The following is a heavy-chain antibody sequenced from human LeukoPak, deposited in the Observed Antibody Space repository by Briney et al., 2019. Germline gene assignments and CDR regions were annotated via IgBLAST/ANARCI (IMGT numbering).Heavy chain of an antibody. CDR1: GFTFSSYE. J-gene: IGHJ4*02. D-gene: IGHD3-3*01. V-gene: IGHV3-48*03. Sequence: GGSLRLSCAASGFTFSSYEMNWVRQAPGKGLEWVSYISSSGSTIYYADSVKGRFTISRDNAKNSLYLQINSLRAEDTAVYYCARLGFLEWLLLRGYYFDYWGQGTLVTVSS. CDR2: ISSSGSTI. CDR3: ARLGFLEWLLLRGYYFDY.